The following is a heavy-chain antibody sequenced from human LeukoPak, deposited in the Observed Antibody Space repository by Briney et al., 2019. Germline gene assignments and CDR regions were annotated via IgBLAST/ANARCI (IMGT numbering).Heavy chain of an antibody. D-gene: IGHD2-21*01. CDR3: ASVNGDGAEYFQH. V-gene: IGHV3-53*01. Sequence: GGSLRLSCAASGFTVSSNYMSWVRQAPGKGLEWVSVIYSGGNTFYADSVKGRFTISRDNSKNTLYLQMNSLRAEDTAVYYCASVNGDGAEYFQHWGQGTLVTVSS. CDR1: GFTVSSNY. CDR2: IYSGGNT. J-gene: IGHJ1*01.